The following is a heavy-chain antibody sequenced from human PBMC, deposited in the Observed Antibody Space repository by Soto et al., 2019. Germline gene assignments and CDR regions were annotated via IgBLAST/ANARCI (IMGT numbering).Heavy chain of an antibody. CDR2: LSDSGVSP. Sequence: PGGSLRLSCAGSGFPFSSYAMSWVRQAPEKGLEWVSALSDSGVSPYYADSVEGRFTISRDNSKNTLYLQMDSLRVEDTALYYCAKMTSDSYGRNYGMDVWGQGTTVTVSS. V-gene: IGHV3-23*01. CDR1: GFPFSSYA. D-gene: IGHD5-18*01. J-gene: IGHJ6*02. CDR3: AKMTSDSYGRNYGMDV.